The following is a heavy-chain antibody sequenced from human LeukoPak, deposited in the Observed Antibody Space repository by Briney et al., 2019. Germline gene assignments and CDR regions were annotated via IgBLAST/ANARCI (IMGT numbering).Heavy chain of an antibody. D-gene: IGHD3-22*01. CDR2: IYHSGST. J-gene: IGHJ4*02. CDR3: ARDQGYYDSSEPFDY. V-gene: IGHV4-4*02. CDR1: GGSISSSNW. Sequence: SETLSLTCAVSGGSISSSNWWSWVRQPPGKGLEWIGEIYHSGSTNYNLSLKSRVTISVDKSKNQFSLKLSSVTAADTAVYYCARDQGYYDSSEPFDYWGQGTLVTVSS.